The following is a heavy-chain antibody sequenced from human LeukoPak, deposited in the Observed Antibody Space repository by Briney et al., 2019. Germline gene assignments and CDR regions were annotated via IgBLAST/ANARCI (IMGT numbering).Heavy chain of an antibody. CDR1: GYTFTSYG. J-gene: IGHJ5*02. D-gene: IGHD4-17*01. V-gene: IGHV1-18*01. Sequence: GASVKVSCKASGYTFTSYGISWVRQAPGQGLEWMGWISAYNGNTNYAQKLQGRVTMTTDTSTSTAYMELRSLRSDDTAVYYCARDLGDPPLFLYNWFDPWGQGTLVTVSS. CDR3: ARDLGDPPLFLYNWFDP. CDR2: ISAYNGNT.